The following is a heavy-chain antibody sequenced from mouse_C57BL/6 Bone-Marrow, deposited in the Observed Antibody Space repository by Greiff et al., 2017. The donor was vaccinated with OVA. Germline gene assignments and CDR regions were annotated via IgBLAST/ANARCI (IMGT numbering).Heavy chain of an antibody. Sequence: VQLQQSGAELARPGASVKLSCKASGYTFTSYGISWVKQRTGQGLEWIGEIYPRSGNTYYNEKFKGKATLTADKSSSTAYMELRSLTSEDSAVYFCARPDYGSSLWFAYWGQGTLVTVSA. D-gene: IGHD1-1*01. V-gene: IGHV1-81*01. J-gene: IGHJ3*01. CDR2: IYPRSGNT. CDR1: GYTFTSYG. CDR3: ARPDYGSSLWFAY.